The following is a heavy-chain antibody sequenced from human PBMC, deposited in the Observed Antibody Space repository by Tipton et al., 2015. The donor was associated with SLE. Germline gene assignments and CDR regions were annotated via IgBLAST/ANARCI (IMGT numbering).Heavy chain of an antibody. CDR1: GGSISSYC. D-gene: IGHD6-13*01. CDR3: ARVGAAAGSLYYYYMDV. Sequence: TLSLTCTVSGGSISSYCWSWIRQPPGKGLEWIGYIYYSGGTNYNPSLKSRVTISVDTSKNQLSLKLSSVTAADTAVYYCARVGAAAGSLYYYYMDVWGKGTTVTVSS. J-gene: IGHJ6*03. CDR2: IYYSGGT. V-gene: IGHV4-59*01.